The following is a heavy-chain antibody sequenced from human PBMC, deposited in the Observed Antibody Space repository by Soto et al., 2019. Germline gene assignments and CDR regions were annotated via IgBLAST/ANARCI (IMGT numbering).Heavy chain of an antibody. CDR2: INPNSGGT. D-gene: IGHD3-10*01. V-gene: IGHV1-2*02. J-gene: IGHJ6*02. CDR1: GYTFTGYY. Sequence: ASVKVSCKASGYTFTGYYMHWVRQAPGQGLEWMGWINPNSGGTNYAQKFQGRVTMTRDTSISTAYMELSRLRSDDTAVYYCAREFGSEYYYYGMGVWGQGTTVTVSS. CDR3: AREFGSEYYYYGMGV.